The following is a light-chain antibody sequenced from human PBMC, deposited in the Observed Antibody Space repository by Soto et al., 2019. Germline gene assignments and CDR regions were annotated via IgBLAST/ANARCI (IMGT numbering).Light chain of an antibody. Sequence: DIQLTQSPSFLSASLGDRVTITYRASQGISSYLAWYQQKPGKAPKLLIYATSSLQNGVPSRFSGSGSGTDFTLTISSLQPEDFATYYCQQSYSTPPGTFGQGTKVDIK. CDR1: QGISSY. J-gene: IGKJ1*01. V-gene: IGKV1-39*01. CDR3: QQSYSTPPGT. CDR2: ATS.